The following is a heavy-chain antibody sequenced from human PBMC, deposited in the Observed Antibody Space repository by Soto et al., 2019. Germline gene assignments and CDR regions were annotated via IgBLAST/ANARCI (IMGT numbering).Heavy chain of an antibody. CDR2: ISSSSSTI. CDR1: GFTFSSYS. J-gene: IGHJ4*02. D-gene: IGHD3-22*01. CDR3: ARALTASRPNYYDSSGYQYFDY. Sequence: GGSLRLSCAASGFTFSSYSMNWVRQAPGKGLEWVSYISSSSSTIYYADSVKGRFTISRDNAKNSLYLQMNSLRDEDTAVYYCARALTASRPNYYDSSGYQYFDYWGQGTLVTVSS. V-gene: IGHV3-48*02.